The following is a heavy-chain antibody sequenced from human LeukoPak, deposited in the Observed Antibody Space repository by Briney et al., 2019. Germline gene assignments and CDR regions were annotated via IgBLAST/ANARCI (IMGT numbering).Heavy chain of an antibody. V-gene: IGHV1-2*02. Sequence: ASVKVSCKASGYTFTGYYMHWVRQAPGQGLEWMGWINPNSGGTNYTQKFQGRVTMTRDTSISTAYMELSGLRSDDTAVYYCARIVLEGSGSWTPIEDYWGQGTLVTVSS. D-gene: IGHD1-26*01. J-gene: IGHJ4*02. CDR1: GYTFTGYY. CDR3: ARIVLEGSGSWTPIEDY. CDR2: INPNSGGT.